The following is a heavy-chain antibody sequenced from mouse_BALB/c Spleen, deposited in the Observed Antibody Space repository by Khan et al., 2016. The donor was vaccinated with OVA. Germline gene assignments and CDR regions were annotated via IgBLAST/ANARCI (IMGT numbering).Heavy chain of an antibody. CDR2: ISSGGDYT. Sequence: EVQLVESGGDLVKPGGSLKLSCAASGFSFSSYSMSWVRPTPDKRLEWVASISSGGDYTYYPDSVKGRFTISRDNAKNTLYLQMSDLSAEDTAMYYCADHLTGSFADWGQGTLVTVSA. J-gene: IGHJ3*01. CDR3: ADHLTGSFAD. D-gene: IGHD4-1*01. CDR1: GFSFSSYS. V-gene: IGHV5-6*01.